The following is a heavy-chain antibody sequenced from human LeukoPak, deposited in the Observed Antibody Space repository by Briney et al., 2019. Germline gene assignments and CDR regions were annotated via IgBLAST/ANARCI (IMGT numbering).Heavy chain of an antibody. J-gene: IGHJ4*02. D-gene: IGHD3-3*01. CDR2: LYSSGTT. CDR3: AANYDFWSGYPPD. CDR1: GFTVNSKY. Sequence: GGSLRLSCAVSGFTVNSKYMNLVRQAPGKGLEWVSILYSSGTTYYADSVKGRFTISRDNSKNTLYLQMNSVRAEDTAVYYCAANYDFWSGYPPDWGQGTLVTVSS. V-gene: IGHV3-66*02.